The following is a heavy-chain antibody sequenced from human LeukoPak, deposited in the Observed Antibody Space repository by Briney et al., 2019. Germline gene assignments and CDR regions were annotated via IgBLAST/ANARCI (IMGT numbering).Heavy chain of an antibody. Sequence: GGSLRLSCTASGFTFGDYAMSWFRQAPGKGLEWVGFIRSKAYGGTTEYAASVKGRFTISRDDSKSIAYLQMNSLKTEDTAVYYCTRGGSYSSGWHHDYWGQGTLVTVSS. V-gene: IGHV3-49*03. CDR1: GFTFGDYA. CDR2: IRSKAYGGTT. J-gene: IGHJ4*02. D-gene: IGHD6-19*01. CDR3: TRGGSYSSGWHHDY.